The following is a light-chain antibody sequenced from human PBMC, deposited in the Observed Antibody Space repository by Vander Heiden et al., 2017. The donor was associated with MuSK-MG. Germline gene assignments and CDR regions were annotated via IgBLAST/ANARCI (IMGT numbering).Light chain of an antibody. CDR2: GAS. J-gene: IGKJ4*01. V-gene: IGKV3-20*01. CDR3: QQYGSSRGLALT. CDR1: QSVSSSY. Sequence: EIVLTQSPGTLSLSPGERATLSCRASQSVSSSYLAWYQQKPGQAPRLLIYGASSRATGSPDRFSGSGSGTDFTLTISRLEPEEFAVYYCQQYGSSRGLALTFGGGTKVEIK.